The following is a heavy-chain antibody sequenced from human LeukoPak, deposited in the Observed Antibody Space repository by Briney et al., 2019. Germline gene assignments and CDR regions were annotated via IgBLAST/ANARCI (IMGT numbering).Heavy chain of an antibody. CDR1: GGSFSGYY. V-gene: IGHV4-34*01. D-gene: IGHD1-26*01. J-gene: IGHJ4*02. CDR2: INHSGST. Sequence: LETLSLTCAVYGGSFSGYYWSWIRQPPGKGLEWIGEINHSGSTNYNPSLKSRVTISVDTSKNQFSLKLSSVTAADTAVYYCARGSSGSYWGQGTLVTVSS. CDR3: ARGSSGSY.